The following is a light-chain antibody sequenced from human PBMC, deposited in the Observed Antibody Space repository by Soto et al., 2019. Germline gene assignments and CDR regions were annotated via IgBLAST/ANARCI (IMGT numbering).Light chain of an antibody. J-gene: IGLJ1*01. V-gene: IGLV3-27*01. CDR1: ILAKKF. Sequence: SYELTQPSSVSVSPGQTARITCSGNILAKKFARWFQQKPGQAPVLVIYKDSERPSGIPERFSGSSSGTTVTLTISGAQVEDEADYYCYSVTDSIYVFGTGTKVTVL. CDR2: KDS. CDR3: YSVTDSIYV.